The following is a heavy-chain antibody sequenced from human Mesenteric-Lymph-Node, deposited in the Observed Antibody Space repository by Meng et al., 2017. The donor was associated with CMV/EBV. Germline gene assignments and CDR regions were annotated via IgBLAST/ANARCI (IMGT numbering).Heavy chain of an antibody. D-gene: IGHD1-26*01. Sequence: SETLSLTCTVSGGSISSSSYYWGWIRQPPGKGLEWIGSIYYSGSTYYNPSLKSRVTISVDTSKNQFSLKLSSVTAADTAVYYCATGGSYNDYYYYGMDVWGQGTTVTVSS. V-gene: IGHV4-39*07. J-gene: IGHJ6*02. CDR3: ATGGSYNDYYYYGMDV. CDR2: IYYSGST. CDR1: GGSISSSSYY.